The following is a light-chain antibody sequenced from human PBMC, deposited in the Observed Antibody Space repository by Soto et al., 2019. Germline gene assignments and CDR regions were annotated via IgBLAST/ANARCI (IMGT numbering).Light chain of an antibody. Sequence: EIVLTHSPGTLSLTPGERATLSCRVSQSVSSNYLAWYQQKPGRAPRLLIYGASSRATGIPDRCSGSGSGTDFSLTISRLEPEDFAVYYCQQYGSSPLTFGGGTKVDFK. CDR2: GAS. CDR1: QSVSSNY. V-gene: IGKV3-20*01. CDR3: QQYGSSPLT. J-gene: IGKJ4*01.